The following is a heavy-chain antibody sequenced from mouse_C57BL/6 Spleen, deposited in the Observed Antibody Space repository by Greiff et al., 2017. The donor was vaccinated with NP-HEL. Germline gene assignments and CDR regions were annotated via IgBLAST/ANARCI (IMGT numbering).Heavy chain of an antibody. J-gene: IGHJ3*01. CDR3: ASPDYGSSPWFAY. D-gene: IGHD1-1*01. CDR2: IYPGSGST. CDR1: GYTFTSYW. V-gene: IGHV1-55*01. Sequence: QVQLQQPGAELVKPGASVKMSCKASGYTFTSYWITWVKQRPGQGLEWIGDIYPGSGSTNYNEKFKSKATLTVDTSSSTAYMQLSSLTSEDSAVYYCASPDYGSSPWFAYWGQGTLVTVSA.